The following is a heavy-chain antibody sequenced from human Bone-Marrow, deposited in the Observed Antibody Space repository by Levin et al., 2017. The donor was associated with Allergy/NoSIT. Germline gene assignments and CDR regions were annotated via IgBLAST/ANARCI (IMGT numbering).Heavy chain of an antibody. CDR2: ISSSGSTI. CDR3: ASKGLVVVFDAFDI. D-gene: IGHD3-22*01. J-gene: IGHJ3*02. V-gene: IGHV3-48*03. CDR1: GFTFSSYE. Sequence: GESLKISCAASGFTFSSYEMNWVRQAPGKGLEWVSYISSSGSTIYYADSVKGRFTISRDNAKNSLYLQMNSLRAEDTAVYYCASKGLVVVFDAFDIWGQGTMVTVSS.